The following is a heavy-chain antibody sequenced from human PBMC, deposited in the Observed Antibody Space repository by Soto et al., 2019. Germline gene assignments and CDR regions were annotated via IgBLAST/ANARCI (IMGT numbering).Heavy chain of an antibody. D-gene: IGHD6-13*01. CDR1: GFTFSNYA. Sequence: EVQLLEAGEGMEQPGGSLRLSCAASGFTFSNYAVTWVRQAPGKGLEWVSTISGSDGSTYYADSVKGRFTISRDNSKNTLYLQMNSLRAEDTAVYYCVKDQGSSWFEIDYWGQGTLVTVSS. CDR3: VKDQGSSWFEIDY. V-gene: IGHV3-23*01. CDR2: ISGSDGST. J-gene: IGHJ4*02.